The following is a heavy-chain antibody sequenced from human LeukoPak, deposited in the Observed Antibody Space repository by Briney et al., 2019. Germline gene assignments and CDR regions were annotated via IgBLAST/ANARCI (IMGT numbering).Heavy chain of an antibody. J-gene: IGHJ4*02. D-gene: IGHD3-16*02. CDR1: GFTFSTYA. CDR2: ISGSGAKT. V-gene: IGHV3-23*01. CDR3: AKERACYPNPYYFDY. Sequence: GGSLRLSCAASGFTFSTYAMSWVRQAPGKGLEWVSTISGSGAKTYYADSVRGRFTISRDNSKNTLYLHMNSLRAEDTAVYYCAKERACYPNPYYFDYGGQGTLVTVSS.